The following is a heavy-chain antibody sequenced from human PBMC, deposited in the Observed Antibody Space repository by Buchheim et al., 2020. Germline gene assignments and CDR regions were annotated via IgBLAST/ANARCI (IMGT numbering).Heavy chain of an antibody. D-gene: IGHD5-18*01. Sequence: EVQLLESGGGLVQPGGSLRLSCAASGFTFSSYAMSWVRQAPGKGLEWVSAISGSGGSTYYADSVKGRFTISRDNSKNTLYLQMNSLRAENTAVYYCAKDRIRGYSYGTTYFDYWGQGTL. CDR3: AKDRIRGYSYGTTYFDY. CDR1: GFTFSSYA. J-gene: IGHJ4*02. V-gene: IGHV3-23*01. CDR2: ISGSGGST.